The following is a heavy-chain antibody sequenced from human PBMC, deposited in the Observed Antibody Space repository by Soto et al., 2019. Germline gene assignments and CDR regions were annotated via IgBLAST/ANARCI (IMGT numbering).Heavy chain of an antibody. CDR3: ARDLGGYCSGGSCYIGDFDY. Sequence: QVQLVESGGGVVQPGRSLRLSCAASGFTFSSYGMHWVRQAPGKGLEWVAVIWYDGSNKYYADSVKGRFTISRDNSKNTLYLQMNSLRAGDTAVYYCARDLGGYCSGGSCYIGDFDYWVQGTLVTVSS. V-gene: IGHV3-33*01. CDR2: IWYDGSNK. J-gene: IGHJ4*02. D-gene: IGHD2-15*01. CDR1: GFTFSSYG.